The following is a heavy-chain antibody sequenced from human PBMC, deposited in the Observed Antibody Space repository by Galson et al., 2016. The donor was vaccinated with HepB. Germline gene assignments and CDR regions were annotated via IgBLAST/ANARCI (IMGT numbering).Heavy chain of an antibody. Sequence: SLRLSCAASGFIVSTNYMGWVRQAPGKGLEWVSVIYSGGTTYYADAVKGRFTISRDDSKNTVCLQVNSLRAEDTAVYYCARGIAVITHAFDIWGQGTMVTVSS. V-gene: IGHV3-53*01. J-gene: IGHJ3*02. D-gene: IGHD3-16*01. CDR1: GFIVSTNY. CDR3: ARGIAVITHAFDI. CDR2: IYSGGTT.